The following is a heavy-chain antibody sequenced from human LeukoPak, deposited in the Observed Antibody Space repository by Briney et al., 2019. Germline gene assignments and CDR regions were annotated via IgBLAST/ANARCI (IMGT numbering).Heavy chain of an antibody. CDR1: GGSISSGSYY. Sequence: PSATLSLTCTVSGGSISSGSYYWSWIRQPAGKGLEWIGRIYTSGSTNYNPSLESRVTISVDTSKNQFSLKLSSVTAADTAVYYCARHRSLRWPPYYDYYMDVWGKGTTVTVSS. J-gene: IGHJ6*03. CDR2: IYTSGST. CDR3: ARHRSLRWPPYYDYYMDV. D-gene: IGHD4-23*01. V-gene: IGHV4-61*02.